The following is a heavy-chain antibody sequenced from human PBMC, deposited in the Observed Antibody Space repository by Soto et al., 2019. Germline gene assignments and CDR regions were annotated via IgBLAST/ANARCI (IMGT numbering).Heavy chain of an antibody. J-gene: IGHJ4*02. CDR1: GLTFSTYA. Sequence: PGGSLRLSCVASGLTFSTYAMTWVRQAPGKGLEWVSSVTGTGDNTYYADSVKGRFTISRDNSKNTLYLQMSSLRAEDTAVYYCAKSVYNWNDGFFDYWGQGTLVTVSS. D-gene: IGHD1-1*01. CDR3: AKSVYNWNDGFFDY. V-gene: IGHV3-23*01. CDR2: VTGTGDNT.